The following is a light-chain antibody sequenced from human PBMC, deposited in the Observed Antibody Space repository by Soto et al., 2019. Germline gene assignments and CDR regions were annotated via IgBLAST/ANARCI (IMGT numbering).Light chain of an antibody. Sequence: EIVMTQSPATLSVSPGERATLSCRASQSVSSNLAWYQQKPGQAPRLLIYGVSTRATGIPDRFSGSGSGTEFTLTISSLQSEDFTIYYCQQYTNWPPLTFGQGT. V-gene: IGKV3-15*01. CDR2: GVS. J-gene: IGKJ1*01. CDR1: QSVSSN. CDR3: QQYTNWPPLT.